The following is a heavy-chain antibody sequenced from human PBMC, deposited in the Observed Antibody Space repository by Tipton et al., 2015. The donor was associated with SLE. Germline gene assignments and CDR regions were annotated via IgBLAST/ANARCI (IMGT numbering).Heavy chain of an antibody. D-gene: IGHD1-26*01. J-gene: IGHJ4*02. CDR3: ARRSNSGSFYYFDY. Sequence: TLSLTCTVSGGSFSGYYWSWIRQPPGKGLEWIGEINHSGSTNYNPSLKSRVTISVDTSKNQFSLKLSSVTAADTAVFYCARRSNSGSFYYFDYWGQGTLVTVSS. CDR1: GGSFSGYY. CDR2: INHSGST. V-gene: IGHV4-34*01.